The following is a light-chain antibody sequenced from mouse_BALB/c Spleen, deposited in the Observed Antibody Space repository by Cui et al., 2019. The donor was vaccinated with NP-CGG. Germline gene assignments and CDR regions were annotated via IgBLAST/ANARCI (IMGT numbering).Light chain of an antibody. J-gene: IGLJ1*01. CDR2: GTN. Sequence: QAVVTQESALTTSPGDTVTLTCRSSTRAVTTSNYANWVQEKPDHLFTGLIGGTNNRAPGVPARFSGSLIGDKAARTITGAQTEDEAIYFCALWYSNHWVFGGGTKLTVL. V-gene: IGLV1*01. CDR3: ALWYSNHWV. CDR1: TRAVTTSNY.